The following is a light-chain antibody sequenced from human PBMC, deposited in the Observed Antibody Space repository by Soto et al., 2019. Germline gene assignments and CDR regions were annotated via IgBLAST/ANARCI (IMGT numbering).Light chain of an antibody. CDR1: SGHSSYA. J-gene: IGLJ2*01. CDR3: QTWGTGFSVV. CDR2: LNSDGSH. V-gene: IGLV4-69*01. Sequence: QPVLTQSPSASASLGASVKLTCTLSSGHSSYAIAWHQQQPEKGPRYLMKLNSDGSHNKGDGIPDRFSGSSSGAERYITIASLQSEDEADYYCQTWGTGFSVVFGGGTKLTVL.